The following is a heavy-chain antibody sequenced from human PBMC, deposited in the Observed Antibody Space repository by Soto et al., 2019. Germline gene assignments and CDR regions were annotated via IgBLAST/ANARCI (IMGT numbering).Heavy chain of an antibody. Sequence: SETLSLTCTVSGGSISSYYWSWIRQPPGKGLEWIGYIYYTGSTSYNPSLKSRVTVTVDTSKNQFSLTLSSMTATDTAVYFCARRGDWGSDEFDYWGQGTLVTVSS. CDR3: ARRGDWGSDEFDY. CDR2: IYYTGST. J-gene: IGHJ4*02. D-gene: IGHD7-27*01. CDR1: GGSISSYY. V-gene: IGHV4-59*08.